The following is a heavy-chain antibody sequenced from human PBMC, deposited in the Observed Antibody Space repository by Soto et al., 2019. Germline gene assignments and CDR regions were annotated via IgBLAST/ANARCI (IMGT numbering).Heavy chain of an antibody. CDR1: GFTFSSYA. CDR2: ISYDGSNK. J-gene: IGHJ4*02. V-gene: IGHV3-30-3*01. CDR3: PRAYRTMVRGVVGDF. D-gene: IGHD3-10*01. Sequence: QVQLVESVGGVVRPGRSLRLSCAASGFTFSSYAMHWVRQAPGKRLEWVAVISYDGSNKYYADSVKGRCTISRDNSKNTLYLQMNTLRAEDRAVYYGPRAYRTMVRGVVGDFWGQGTLVTVSS.